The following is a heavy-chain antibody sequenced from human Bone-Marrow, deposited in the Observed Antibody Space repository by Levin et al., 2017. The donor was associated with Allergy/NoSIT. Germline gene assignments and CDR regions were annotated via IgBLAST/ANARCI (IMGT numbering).Heavy chain of an antibody. CDR2: IYYSGST. V-gene: IGHV4-39*01. J-gene: IGHJ4*02. CDR3: AGGYCTNGVCYFLDY. D-gene: IGHD2-8*01. Sequence: MPSETLSLTCTVSGGSISSSSYYWGWIRQPPGKGLEWIGSIYYSGSTYYNPSLKSRVTISVDTSKNQFSLKLSSVTAADTAVYYCAGGYCTNGVCYFLDYWGQGTLVTVSS. CDR1: GGSISSSSYY.